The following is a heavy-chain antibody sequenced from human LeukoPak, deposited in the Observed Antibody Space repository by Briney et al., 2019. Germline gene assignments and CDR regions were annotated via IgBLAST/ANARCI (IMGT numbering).Heavy chain of an antibody. CDR3: ARDELYASLDY. CDR1: GFTFSSYE. D-gene: IGHD2-8*01. CDR2: TSSSGSTI. V-gene: IGHV3-48*03. J-gene: IGHJ4*02. Sequence: QSGGSLRLSCAASGFTFSSYEMNWVRQAPGKGLEWVSYTSSSGSTIYYADSVKGRFTISRDNAKNSPYLQMNSLRAEDTAVYYCARDELYASLDYWGQGTLVTVSS.